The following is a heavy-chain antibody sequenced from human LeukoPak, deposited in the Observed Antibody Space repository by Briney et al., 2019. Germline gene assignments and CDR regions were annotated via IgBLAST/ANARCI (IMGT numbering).Heavy chain of an antibody. J-gene: IGHJ4*02. CDR1: GFTFSSYW. CDR3: AKDKGRWSFDY. D-gene: IGHD6-13*01. Sequence: GGSLRLSCAGSGFTFSSYWMSWVRQAPGKGLEWVAIIKEDGSEKYYVDSVKGRFTISRDNAKNTLYLQMNSLRAEDTAVYYCAKDKGRWSFDYWGQGTLVTVSS. V-gene: IGHV3-7*03. CDR2: IKEDGSEK.